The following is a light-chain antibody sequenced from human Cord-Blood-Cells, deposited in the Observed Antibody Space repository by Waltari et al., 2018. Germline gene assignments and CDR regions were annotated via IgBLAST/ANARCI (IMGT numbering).Light chain of an antibody. Sequence: SYELTQPPSVSVSPGQTARITCSGDALPKQYAYWYQQKPGQAPGLVIYEDSERPSGFPERFSGSSSGTTVTLTISGVQAEDGADYYCQSADSSGTYVVFGGGTKLTVL. CDR1: ALPKQY. CDR2: EDS. CDR3: QSADSSGTYVV. V-gene: IGLV3-25*03. J-gene: IGLJ2*01.